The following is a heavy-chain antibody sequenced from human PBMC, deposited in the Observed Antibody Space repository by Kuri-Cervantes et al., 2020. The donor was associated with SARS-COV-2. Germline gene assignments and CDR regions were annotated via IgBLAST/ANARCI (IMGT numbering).Heavy chain of an antibody. CDR1: GYTFDDYA. D-gene: IGHD6-13*01. CDR2: ISWNSGSI. CDR3: AKDIIAAAGMTIDY. J-gene: IGHJ4*02. V-gene: IGHV3-9*01. Sequence: SLKISCAASGYTFDDYAMHWVRQAPGKGLEGVSGISWNSGSIGYAASVKGRFTISRDNAKNSLYLQMNSLRDGDTDLYYCAKDIIAAAGMTIDYWGQGTLVTVSS.